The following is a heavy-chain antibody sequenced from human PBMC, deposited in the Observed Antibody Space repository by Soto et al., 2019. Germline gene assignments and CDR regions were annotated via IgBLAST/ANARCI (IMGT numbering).Heavy chain of an antibody. V-gene: IGHV3-7*03. D-gene: IGHD3-16*01. CDR3: FGGNGGPQ. CDR1: GFTLRSYW. Sequence: GGSLRLSCAASGFTLRSYWMSWVRQAPGKGLEWLATIKTDASEKKYADSVKGRFTISRDNVRNSVSLQMNSLRVEDTAVYFCFGGNGGPQWGQGTLVTVSS. CDR2: IKTDASEK. J-gene: IGHJ4*02.